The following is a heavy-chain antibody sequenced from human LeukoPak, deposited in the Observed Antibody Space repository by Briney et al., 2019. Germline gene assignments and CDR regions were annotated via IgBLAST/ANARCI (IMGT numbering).Heavy chain of an antibody. D-gene: IGHD5-18*01. V-gene: IGHV3-74*01. J-gene: IGHJ4*02. CDR1: GIIFSNYW. Sequence: GGSLLLSCAASGIIFSNYWMHWVRRAPGKGLVWVSRINRDGSSTSYSDSVKGRFTISRDNAKNTLYLQMNSLRAEDTAVYYCARGGGYSYGSFDYWGQGTLVPVSS. CDR3: ARGGGYSYGSFDY. CDR2: INRDGSST.